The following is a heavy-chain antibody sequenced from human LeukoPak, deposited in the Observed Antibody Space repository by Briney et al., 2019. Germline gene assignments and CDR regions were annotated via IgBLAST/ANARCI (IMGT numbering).Heavy chain of an antibody. CDR1: GYSFTSYW. Sequence: KTGESLKISCKGSGYSFTSYWIGWVRQMPGKGLEGMGIIYPGDSDTRYSPSFQGQVTISADKSISTAYLQWSSLKASDTAMYYCARQKSVAATRYYYYGMDVWGQGTTVTVSS. V-gene: IGHV5-51*01. J-gene: IGHJ6*02. CDR2: IYPGDSDT. D-gene: IGHD2-15*01. CDR3: ARQKSVAATRYYYYGMDV.